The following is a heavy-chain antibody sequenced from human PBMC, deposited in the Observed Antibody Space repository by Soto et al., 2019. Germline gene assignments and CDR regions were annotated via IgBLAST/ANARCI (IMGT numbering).Heavy chain of an antibody. CDR3: ARGRSYYYDSSGYYRYLVFDAFDI. J-gene: IGHJ3*02. V-gene: IGHV4-31*03. Sequence: SETLSLTCTVSGGSISSGGYYWSWIRQHPGKGLEWIGYIYYSGSTYYNPSLKSRVTISVDTSKNQFSLKLSSVTAADTAVYYCARGRSYYYDSSGYYRYLVFDAFDIWGQGTMVTV. CDR2: IYYSGST. D-gene: IGHD3-22*01. CDR1: GGSISSGGYY.